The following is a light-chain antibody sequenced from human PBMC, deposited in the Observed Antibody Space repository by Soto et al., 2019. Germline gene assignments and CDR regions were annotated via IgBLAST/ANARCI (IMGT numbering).Light chain of an antibody. CDR1: SSDVGGYNY. V-gene: IGLV2-14*01. Sequence: QSALTQPASVSGSPVPSITISCTGTSSDVGGYNYVSWYQQHPDKAPKLMIYEVSNRPSGVSNRFSGSKSGNTASLTISGLQAEDEADYYCSSSTSNSAYVFGTGTKVTVL. CDR2: EVS. CDR3: SSSTSNSAYV. J-gene: IGLJ1*01.